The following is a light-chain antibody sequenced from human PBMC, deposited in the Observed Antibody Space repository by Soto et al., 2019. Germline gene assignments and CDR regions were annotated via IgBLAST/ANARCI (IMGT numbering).Light chain of an antibody. CDR3: QQYNNWPRT. V-gene: IGKV3-15*01. Sequence: EIVLTQSPATLSLSPGARATLSCRASQSVSSYLAWYQQKPGQAPRILIHGATTRATGIPARFSGSGSGTEFTLTISRLQSEDFSVYYCQQYNNWPRTFGQGTKVDI. CDR2: GAT. J-gene: IGKJ1*01. CDR1: QSVSSY.